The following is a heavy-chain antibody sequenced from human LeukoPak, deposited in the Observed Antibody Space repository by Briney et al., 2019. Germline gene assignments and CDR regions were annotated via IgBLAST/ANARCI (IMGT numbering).Heavy chain of an antibody. CDR2: IYHSGST. D-gene: IGHD3-22*01. CDR3: ARGGSQLDYYDSSGYPLDY. Sequence: SQTLSLTCAVSGGSISSGGYSWSWIRQPPGKGLEWIGYIYHSGSTYYNPSLKSRVTISVDRSKNQFSLKLSSVTAADTAVYYCARGGSQLDYYDSSGYPLDYWGQGTLVTVSS. CDR1: GGSISSGGYS. V-gene: IGHV4-30-2*01. J-gene: IGHJ4*02.